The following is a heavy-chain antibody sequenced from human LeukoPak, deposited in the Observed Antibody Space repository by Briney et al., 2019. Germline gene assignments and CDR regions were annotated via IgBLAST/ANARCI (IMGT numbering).Heavy chain of an antibody. J-gene: IGHJ4*02. Sequence: PGGSLRLSCAASGFTFSSYGMHWVRQAPGKGLEWVAFIRYDGSNKYYADSVKGRFTISRDNSKNTLYLQMNSLRAEDTAVYYCANTVGYFDWLLPYYFDYWGQGTLVTVSS. CDR2: IRYDGSNK. CDR1: GFTFSSYG. CDR3: ANTVGYFDWLLPYYFDY. D-gene: IGHD3-9*01. V-gene: IGHV3-30*02.